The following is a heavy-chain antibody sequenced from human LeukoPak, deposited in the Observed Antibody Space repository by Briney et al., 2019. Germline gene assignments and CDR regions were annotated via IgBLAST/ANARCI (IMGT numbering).Heavy chain of an antibody. CDR1: GGSFSGYY. V-gene: IGHV4-34*01. CDR3: ARGRLRYFDWSHNPRTPNYFDY. J-gene: IGHJ4*02. CDR2: INHSGST. D-gene: IGHD3-9*01. Sequence: SETLSLTCAVYGGSFSGYYWSWIRQPPGKGLEWIGEINHSGSTNYNPSLKSRVTISVDTSKNQFSLKLSSVTAADTAVYYCARGRLRYFDWSHNPRTPNYFDYWGQGTLVTVSS.